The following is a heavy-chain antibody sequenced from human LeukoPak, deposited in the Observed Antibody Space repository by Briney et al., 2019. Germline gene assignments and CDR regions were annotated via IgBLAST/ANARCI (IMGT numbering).Heavy chain of an antibody. Sequence: ASVKVSCRASGYTFTGYYMHWARQAPGQGLEWMGWINPNSGGTNYAQKFQGRVTMTRDTSISTAYMELSRLRSDDTAVYYCARVSKLLRYFDWLFHYWGQGTLVTVSS. J-gene: IGHJ4*02. V-gene: IGHV1-2*02. CDR3: ARVSKLLRYFDWLFHY. D-gene: IGHD3-9*01. CDR1: GYTFTGYY. CDR2: INPNSGGT.